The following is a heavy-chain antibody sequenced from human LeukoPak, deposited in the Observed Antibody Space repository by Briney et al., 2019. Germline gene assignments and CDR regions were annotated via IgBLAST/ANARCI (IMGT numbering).Heavy chain of an antibody. J-gene: IGHJ6*02. V-gene: IGHV1-8*01. CDR2: MNPNSGNT. CDR1: GYTFTSYD. D-gene: IGHD2-2*01. CDR3: ARQYCSSTSCQFVGHGMDV. Sequence: ASVKVSCKASGYTFTSYDINWVRQATGQGLEWMGWMNPNSGNTGYAQKFQGRVTMTRNTSISTAYMELSSLRSEDTAVYYCARQYCSSTSCQFVGHGMDVWGQGTTVTVSS.